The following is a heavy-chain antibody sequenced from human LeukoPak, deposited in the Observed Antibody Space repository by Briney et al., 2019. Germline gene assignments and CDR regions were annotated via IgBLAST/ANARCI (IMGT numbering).Heavy chain of an antibody. CDR1: GFTFRSYG. J-gene: IGHJ4*02. V-gene: IGHV3-30*02. CDR3: ARDQGGVGY. D-gene: IGHD3-16*01. CDR2: IRYDGSKK. Sequence: GGSLRLSCAASGFTFRSYGMHWVRQAPGKGLEWVTFIRYDGSKKYYADSVKGRFTISRDNSKNTLYLQMNSLRAEDTAVYYCARDQGGVGYWGQGTLVTVSS.